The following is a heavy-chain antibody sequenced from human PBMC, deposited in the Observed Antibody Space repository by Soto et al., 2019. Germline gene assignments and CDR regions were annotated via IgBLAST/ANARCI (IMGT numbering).Heavy chain of an antibody. D-gene: IGHD3-16*01. CDR3: ARGGSRAHEY. CDR2: INSDGSTT. Sequence: EVQLVESGGGLVQPGESLRLSCAASGFTFSDYWMHWVRQAPGKGLVWVSRINSDGSTTTYADSVKGRFTISRDNAKNTLYLQMNSLRAEDTAVYYCARGGSRAHEYWGQGTLVTVSS. J-gene: IGHJ4*02. CDR1: GFTFSDYW. V-gene: IGHV3-74*01.